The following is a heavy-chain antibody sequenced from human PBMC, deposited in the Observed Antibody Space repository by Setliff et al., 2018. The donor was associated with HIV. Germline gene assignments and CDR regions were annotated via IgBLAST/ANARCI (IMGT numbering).Heavy chain of an antibody. Sequence: KPSETLSLTCAVYGGSFSGYYWSWIRQPPGKGLEWIGEINHSGSTNYNPSLKSLVTISVDTSKNQFSLKLSSVTAADTAVYYCARRSCWFYDYCGQGTLVTVSS. CDR3: ARRSCWFYDY. D-gene: IGHD6-19*01. J-gene: IGHJ4*02. V-gene: IGHV4-34*01. CDR2: INHSGST. CDR1: GGSFSGYY.